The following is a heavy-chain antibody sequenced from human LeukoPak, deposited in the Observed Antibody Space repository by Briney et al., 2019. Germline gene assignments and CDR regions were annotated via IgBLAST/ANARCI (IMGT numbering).Heavy chain of an antibody. CDR2: ISYDGSNK. V-gene: IGHV3-30*18. D-gene: IGHD5-24*01. CDR1: GFTFSNYG. CDR3: AKDGRDGYNLVPEH. Sequence: GGSLRLSCAASGFTFSNYGMHWVRQAPGKGLEWVAVISYDGSNKFYADSVKGRFTISRDNSKNTLYLQMNSLRAEDTAFYYCAKDGRDGYNLVPEHWGQGTLVTVSS. J-gene: IGHJ4*02.